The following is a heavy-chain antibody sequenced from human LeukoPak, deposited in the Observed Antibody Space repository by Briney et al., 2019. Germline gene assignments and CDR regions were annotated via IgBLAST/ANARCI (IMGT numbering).Heavy chain of an antibody. V-gene: IGHV4-30-4*01. Sequence: SSQTLSLTCTVSGGSISSGDYYWSWIRQPPGKGLEWIGYIYYSGSTYYNPSLKSRVTISVDTSKNQFSLKLSSVTAADTAVYYCARVWFANCGGDCLNPWGQGTLVTVSS. CDR1: GGSISSGDYY. D-gene: IGHD2-21*02. CDR3: ARVWFANCGGDCLNP. CDR2: IYYSGST. J-gene: IGHJ5*02.